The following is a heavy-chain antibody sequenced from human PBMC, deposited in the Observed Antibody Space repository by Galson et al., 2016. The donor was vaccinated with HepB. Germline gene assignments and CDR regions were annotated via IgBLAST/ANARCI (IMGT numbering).Heavy chain of an antibody. J-gene: IGHJ4*02. CDR3: AKDLWVEAAAIFDS. Sequence: SLRLSCAASGFTFNSHAMTWVRQAPGKGLEWVSSISATGVYTYYADSVKGRFTISRDKSKNTLHLQINSLRAEDTAVYYCAKDLWVEAAAIFDSWGQGTLVSVSS. CDR1: GFTFNSHA. CDR2: ISATGVYT. V-gene: IGHV3-23*01. D-gene: IGHD2-2*02.